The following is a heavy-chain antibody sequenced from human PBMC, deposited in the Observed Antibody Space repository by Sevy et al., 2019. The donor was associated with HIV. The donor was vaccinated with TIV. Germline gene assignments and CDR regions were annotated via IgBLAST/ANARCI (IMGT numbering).Heavy chain of an antibody. J-gene: IGHJ6*02. Sequence: GGSLRLSCAASGFTFISYGMHWVRQAPGKGLEWVAVISYDGSNKYYADSVKGRFTISRDNSKNTLYLQMNSLRAEDTAVYYCAKGRRVYAIVGIRMDVWGQGTTVTVSS. CDR2: ISYDGSNK. V-gene: IGHV3-30*18. CDR1: GFTFISYG. D-gene: IGHD2-8*01. CDR3: AKGRRVYAIVGIRMDV.